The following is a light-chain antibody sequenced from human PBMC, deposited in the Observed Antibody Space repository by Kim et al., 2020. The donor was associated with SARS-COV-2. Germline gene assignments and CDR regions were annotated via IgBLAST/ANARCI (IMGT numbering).Light chain of an antibody. CDR1: SSDVGAYYF. CDR2: DVS. Sequence: GQSITISCTGTSSDVGAYYFVSWYQQHPGTAPKLIIYDVSHRPSGVSNRFSGSKSGNTASLTISGLQAEDEADYYCGSYSTTTTVLFGGGTQLTVL. CDR3: GSYSTTTTVL. J-gene: IGLJ2*01. V-gene: IGLV2-14*03.